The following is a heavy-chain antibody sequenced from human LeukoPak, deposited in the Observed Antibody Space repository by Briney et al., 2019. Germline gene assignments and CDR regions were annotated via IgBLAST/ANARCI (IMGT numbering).Heavy chain of an antibody. J-gene: IGHJ3*02. CDR3: ARGLAIWFGESDDAFDI. CDR2: INHSGST. Sequence: SETLSLTCAVYGGSFSGYYWSWIHQPPGKGLEWIGEINHSGSTNYNPSLKSRVTISVDTSKNQFSLKLSSVTAADTAVYYCARGLAIWFGESDDAFDIWGQGTMVTVSS. D-gene: IGHD3-10*01. CDR1: GGSFSGYY. V-gene: IGHV4-34*01.